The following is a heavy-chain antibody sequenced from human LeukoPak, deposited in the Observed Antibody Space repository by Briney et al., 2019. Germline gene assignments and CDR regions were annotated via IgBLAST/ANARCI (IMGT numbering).Heavy chain of an antibody. V-gene: IGHV1-18*01. CDR2: ISAYNGNT. CDR3: AMYSSSWRLFDY. D-gene: IGHD6-13*01. J-gene: IGHJ4*02. Sequence: ASVKVSCKASGYTFTSYGISWVRQAPGQGLEGMGWISAYNGNTNYAQKLQGRVTMTTDTSTSTAYMELRSLRSDDTAVYYCAMYSSSWRLFDYWGQGTLVTVSS. CDR1: GYTFTSYG.